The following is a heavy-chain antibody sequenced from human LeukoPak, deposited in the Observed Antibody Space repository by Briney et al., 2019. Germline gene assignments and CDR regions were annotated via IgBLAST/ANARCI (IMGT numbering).Heavy chain of an antibody. Sequence: GGSLRLSCAASGFTFSSYGMHWVRQAPGKGLEWVAFIRYDGSNKYYADSVKGRFTISRDNSKNTLYLQMNSLRAEDTAVYYCAKVGVAGTYYYYYMDAWGKGTTVTISS. J-gene: IGHJ6*03. V-gene: IGHV3-30*02. CDR2: IRYDGSNK. CDR1: GFTFSSYG. D-gene: IGHD6-19*01. CDR3: AKVGVAGTYYYYYMDA.